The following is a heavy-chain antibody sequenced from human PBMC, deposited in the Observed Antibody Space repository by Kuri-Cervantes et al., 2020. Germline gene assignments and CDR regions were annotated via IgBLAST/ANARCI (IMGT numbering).Heavy chain of an antibody. D-gene: IGHD6-19*01. V-gene: IGHV1-3*01. CDR2: INAGNGNT. J-gene: IGHJ6*03. CDR1: GYTFTTYA. Sequence: ASVKVSCKASGYTFTTYAIHWVRQAPGQRLEWMGWINAGNGNTKYSQKFQGRVTITRDTSASTVYMELSSLRYEGTSVYYCARGRWLAGGVYMDVWGKGTTVTVSS. CDR3: ARGRWLAGGVYMDV.